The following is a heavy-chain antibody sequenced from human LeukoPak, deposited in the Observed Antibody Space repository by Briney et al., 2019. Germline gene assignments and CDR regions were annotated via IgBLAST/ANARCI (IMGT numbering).Heavy chain of an antibody. CDR2: ISAYNGNT. Sequence: ASVKVSCKASGYTFTGYGISWVRQAPGQGLEWMGWISAYNGNTNYAQKLQGRVTMTTDTSTSTAYMELRSLRSDDTAVYYCARSTAMVGSNWFDPWGQGTLVTVSS. CDR3: ARSTAMVGSNWFDP. J-gene: IGHJ5*02. V-gene: IGHV1-18*01. CDR1: GYTFTGYG. D-gene: IGHD5-18*01.